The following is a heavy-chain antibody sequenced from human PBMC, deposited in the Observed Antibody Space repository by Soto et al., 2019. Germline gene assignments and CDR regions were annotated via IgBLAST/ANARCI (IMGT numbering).Heavy chain of an antibody. CDR1: GGTFSSFD. CDR3: ARDMGTVTRFDP. Sequence: QVQLVQSGTEVKKPGSSVRVSCKASGGTFSSFDITWVRQAPGQGLEWMGGIIPLFRTANYPQKFQGRIAITADASTNTAYMELYSLRYEDTAVYYCARDMGTVTRFDPWGQGTLVTVSS. J-gene: IGHJ5*02. D-gene: IGHD4-17*01. V-gene: IGHV1-69*01. CDR2: IIPLFRTA.